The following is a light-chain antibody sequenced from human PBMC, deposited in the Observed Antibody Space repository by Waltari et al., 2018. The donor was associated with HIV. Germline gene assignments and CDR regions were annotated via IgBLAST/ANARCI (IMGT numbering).Light chain of an antibody. V-gene: IGLV1-44*01. CDR3: AAWDDSLKDYV. J-gene: IGLJ1*01. CDR1: SSNIGRNH. CDR2: NNN. Sequence: QSVLTQSPSASGTPGQRVSISCSGSSSNIGRNHVHWYQQVPGTAPKLLISNNNPLPSGVPDRFSGFKSGTSASLAISGLQSEDEADFYCAAWDDSLKDYVFGTGTEITV.